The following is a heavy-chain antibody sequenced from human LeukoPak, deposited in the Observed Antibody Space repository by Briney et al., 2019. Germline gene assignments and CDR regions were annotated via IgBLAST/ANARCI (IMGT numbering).Heavy chain of an antibody. V-gene: IGHV3-21*01. CDR2: IDYDSSHI. Sequence: GGSLRLSCAASGFTFSNSAMNWVRQVPGKGLEWVSSIDYDSSHIYYAASVRGRFTISRGNARNSVYLQMNSLRVEDTAVYYCARDPLRYLRVGHYDYWGQGTLVAVSS. CDR1: GFTFSNSA. D-gene: IGHD3-9*01. CDR3: ARDPLRYLRVGHYDY. J-gene: IGHJ4*02.